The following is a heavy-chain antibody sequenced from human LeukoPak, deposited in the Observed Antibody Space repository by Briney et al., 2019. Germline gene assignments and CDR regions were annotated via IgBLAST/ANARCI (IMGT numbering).Heavy chain of an antibody. CDR3: AKKMRSGSNSPIDY. Sequence: GGSLRLSCAASGFTFSSYPMTWARQAPGKGLEWVSTISHSGGATYYADSVKGRFTISRDNSKNTLYLQMNSLRAEDTAVYYCAKKMRSGSNSPIDYWGQGTLVTVSS. D-gene: IGHD1-26*01. CDR1: GFTFSSYP. J-gene: IGHJ4*02. V-gene: IGHV3-23*01. CDR2: ISHSGGAT.